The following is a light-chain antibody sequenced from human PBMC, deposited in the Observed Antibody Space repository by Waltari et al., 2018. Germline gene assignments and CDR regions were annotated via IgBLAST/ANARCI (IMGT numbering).Light chain of an antibody. V-gene: IGKV3-11*01. CDR2: DAS. CDR3: QQRSNSPYT. Sequence: EIVLTQSPATLSLSPGERATLSCRAGQGVSSYLAWYQQKPGQAPRLLIYDASDRATGIPARFSGNGSGTDFTLTISSLEPEDFAVYYCQQRSNSPYTFGQGTKLEIK. J-gene: IGKJ2*01. CDR1: QGVSSY.